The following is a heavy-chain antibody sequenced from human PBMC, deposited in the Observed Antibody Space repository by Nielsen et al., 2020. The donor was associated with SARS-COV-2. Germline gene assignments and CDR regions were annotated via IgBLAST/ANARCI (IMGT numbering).Heavy chain of an antibody. CDR1: GYTFTSYA. CDR3: ARDRSGYYSDYFDY. Sequence: ASVKVSCKASGYTFTSYAMHWVRQAPGQRLEWMGWINAGNGNTKYSQKFQGRVTITRDTSASTAYMELSSLRSEDTAVCYCARDRSGYYSDYFDYWGQGTLVTVSS. J-gene: IGHJ4*02. CDR2: INAGNGNT. D-gene: IGHD3-22*01. V-gene: IGHV1-3*01.